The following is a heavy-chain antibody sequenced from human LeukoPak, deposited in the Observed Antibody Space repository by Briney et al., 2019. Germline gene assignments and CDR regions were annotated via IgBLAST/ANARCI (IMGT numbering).Heavy chain of an antibody. J-gene: IGHJ4*02. V-gene: IGHV4-39*01. CDR3: ARLVVPVKFDY. CDR1: GGSIRSSYYY. CDR2: IYYSGST. Sequence: PSETLSLTCTVSGGSIRSSYYYWGWIRQPPGKGLEWIGSIYYSGSTYYNPSLKSRVTISVDTSKNQFSLKLSSVTAADTAVYYCARLVVPVKFDYWGQGTLVTVSS. D-gene: IGHD2-15*01.